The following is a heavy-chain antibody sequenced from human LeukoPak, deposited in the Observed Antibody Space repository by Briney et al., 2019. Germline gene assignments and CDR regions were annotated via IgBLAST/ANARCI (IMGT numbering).Heavy chain of an antibody. CDR3: ARDAGGPLRDAFDI. V-gene: IGHV3-48*04. D-gene: IGHD4-17*01. CDR1: GFTFSSYS. J-gene: IGHJ3*02. Sequence: GGSLRLSCAASGFTFSSYSMNWVRQAPGKGLEWVSYISSSSSTIYYADSEKGRFTISRDNAKNSLYLQMNSLRAEDTAVYYCARDAGGPLRDAFDIWGQGTMVTVFS. CDR2: ISSSSSTI.